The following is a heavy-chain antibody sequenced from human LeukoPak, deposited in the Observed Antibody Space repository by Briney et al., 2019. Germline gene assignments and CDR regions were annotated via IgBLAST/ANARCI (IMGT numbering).Heavy chain of an antibody. D-gene: IGHD2-2*01. CDR1: GFTLSNHW. Sequence: GGSLRLSCAASGFTLSNHWMIWVRQAPGKGLECVANIKQDGIEKYYLDSVKGRFTISRDNAKNSVYLQMNSLRVEDTAVYYCARGFYCSRTSCSTGFDYWGQGTLVTVSS. CDR2: IKQDGIEK. J-gene: IGHJ4*02. V-gene: IGHV3-7*04. CDR3: ARGFYCSRTSCSTGFDY.